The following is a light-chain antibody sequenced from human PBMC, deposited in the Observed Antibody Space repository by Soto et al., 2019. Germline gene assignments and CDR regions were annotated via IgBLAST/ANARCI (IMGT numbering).Light chain of an antibody. Sequence: IQMRQFRSALAAPVGITKTLTCRASQSISSWLAWYHQKPGKASKVLVYDASTVGSGVSSLLSGSGSGTEFSPTSNCLLPADFVTYFCKQYDTYCLTFGQGTKVDIK. J-gene: IGKJ1*01. CDR1: QSISSW. CDR2: DAS. V-gene: IGKV1-5*01. CDR3: KQYDTYCLT.